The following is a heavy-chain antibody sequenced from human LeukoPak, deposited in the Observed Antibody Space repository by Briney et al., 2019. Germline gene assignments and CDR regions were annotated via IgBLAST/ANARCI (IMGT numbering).Heavy chain of an antibody. CDR3: ARDEGGNGRALDY. Sequence: YPSETLSLTCTVSGGSISSSSYYWGWIRQPPGKGLEWIGSIYYSGSTYYNPSLKSRVTISVDTSKNQFSLKLSSVTAADTAVYYCARDEGGNGRALDYWGQGTLVTVSS. CDR1: GGSISSSSYY. J-gene: IGHJ4*02. D-gene: IGHD2-15*01. CDR2: IYYSGST. V-gene: IGHV4-39*07.